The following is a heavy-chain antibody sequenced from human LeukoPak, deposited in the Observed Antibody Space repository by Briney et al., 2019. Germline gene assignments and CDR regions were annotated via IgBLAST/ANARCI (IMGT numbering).Heavy chain of an antibody. D-gene: IGHD4-17*01. CDR1: GGSISSSSYY. CDR3: ARGYGDFRVEGRYFHS. Sequence: SETLSLTCTVSGGSISSSSYYWGWIRQPPGKGLEWIGSIYYSGSTYYNPSLKSRVTISVDTSKNQFSLKLSSVTAADTAVYYCARGYGDFRVEGRYFHSWGQGTLVTVSS. V-gene: IGHV4-39*07. CDR2: IYYSGST. J-gene: IGHJ4*02.